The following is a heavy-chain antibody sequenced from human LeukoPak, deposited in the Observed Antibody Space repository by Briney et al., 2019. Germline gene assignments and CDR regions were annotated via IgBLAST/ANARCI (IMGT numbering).Heavy chain of an antibody. CDR1: GFTFSSYA. D-gene: IGHD5-12*01. V-gene: IGHV3-30-3*01. Sequence: GGSLRLSCAASGFTFSSYAMHWVRQAPGKGLEWVAVISYDGSNKYYADSVKGRFTISRDNSKNTLYLQMNSLRAEDTALYYCAKDSLGSGYDYYFDYWGQGTLVTVSS. J-gene: IGHJ4*02. CDR3: AKDSLGSGYDYYFDY. CDR2: ISYDGSNK.